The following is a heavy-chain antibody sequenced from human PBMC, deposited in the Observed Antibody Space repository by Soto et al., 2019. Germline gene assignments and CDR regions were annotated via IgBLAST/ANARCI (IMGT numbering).Heavy chain of an antibody. CDR3: ARERRIAVAGTWDYYYYYGMDV. V-gene: IGHV4-59*01. CDR2: IYYSGST. D-gene: IGHD6-19*01. CDR1: GGSISSYY. J-gene: IGHJ6*02. Sequence: QVQLQESGPGLVKPSETLSLTCTVSGGSISSYYWSWIRQPPGKGLEWIGYIYYSGSTNYNPSLKSRVTISVDTSKNQFSLKLSSVTAAHTAVYYCARERRIAVAGTWDYYYYYGMDVWGQGTTVTVSS.